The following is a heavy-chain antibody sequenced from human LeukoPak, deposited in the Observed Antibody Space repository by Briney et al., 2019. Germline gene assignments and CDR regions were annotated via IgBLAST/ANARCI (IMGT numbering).Heavy chain of an antibody. CDR1: GGSISSSSYY. J-gene: IGHJ3*01. Sequence: SETLSLTCTVSGGSISSSSYYWGWVRQPPGKGLEWIGSIYYSGSTYYNPSLKSRVTISVDTSKNQFSLKLSSVTAADTSVYYGARVGHPTQRGVLSAVTIPTAGAFDFWGQGTLVTVSS. CDR3: ARVGHPTQRGVLSAVTIPTAGAFDF. CDR2: IYYSGST. D-gene: IGHD4-17*01. V-gene: IGHV4-39*01.